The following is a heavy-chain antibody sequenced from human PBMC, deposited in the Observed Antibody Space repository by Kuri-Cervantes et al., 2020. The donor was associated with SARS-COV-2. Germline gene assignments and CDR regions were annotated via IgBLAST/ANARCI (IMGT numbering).Heavy chain of an antibody. V-gene: IGHV3-9*01. D-gene: IGHD1-26*01. CDR3: TKGTRYSTNWYRNYGMDV. J-gene: IGHJ6*02. CDR2: INWNSGSI. CDR1: GFSFSNYW. Sequence: SLKISCVASGFSFSNYWMHWVRQVPGKGLEWVSGINWNSGSIGYADSVMGRFIISRDNAKNSLYLQMNSLRGEDTALYYCTKGTRYSTNWYRNYGMDVWGQGTTVTVSS.